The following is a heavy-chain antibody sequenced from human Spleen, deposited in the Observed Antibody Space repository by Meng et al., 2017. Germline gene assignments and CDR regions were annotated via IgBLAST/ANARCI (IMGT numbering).Heavy chain of an antibody. J-gene: IGHJ4*02. V-gene: IGHV3-30*07. D-gene: IGHD3-16*02. CDR1: GFTFSGYA. CDR3: AKSIMITFGGVIEESYYFDY. Sequence: GGSLRLSCAASGFTFSGYAMHWVRQAPGKGREWVAVISSDGSNTYYTDSVKGRFTISRDNSKNTLYLQMNSLRAEDTAVYYCAKSIMITFGGVIEESYYFDYWGQGTLVTVSS. CDR2: ISSDGSNT.